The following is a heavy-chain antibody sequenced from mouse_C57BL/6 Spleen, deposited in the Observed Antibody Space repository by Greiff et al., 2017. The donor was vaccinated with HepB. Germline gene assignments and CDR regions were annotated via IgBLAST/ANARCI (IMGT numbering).Heavy chain of an antibody. CDR2: ISNLAYSI. D-gene: IGHD2-3*01. J-gene: IGHJ3*01. Sequence: EVMLVESGGGLVQPGGSLKLSCAASGFTFSDYGMAWVRQAPRKGPEWVAFISNLAYSIYYADTVTGRFTISRENAKNTLYLDMSSLRSGDTAMYYCALSYDVYYGFADGGQGTLVTVSA. V-gene: IGHV5-15*01. CDR3: ALSYDVYYGFAD. CDR1: GFTFSDYG.